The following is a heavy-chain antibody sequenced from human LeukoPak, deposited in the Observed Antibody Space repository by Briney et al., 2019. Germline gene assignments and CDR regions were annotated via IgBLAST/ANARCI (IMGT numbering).Heavy chain of an antibody. V-gene: IGHV3-66*01. CDR3: ARETHSDEVIAAAYNDY. CDR1: GFTVSSNY. CDR2: IYSGGST. D-gene: IGHD6-13*01. Sequence: GGSLRLSCAATGFTVSSNYMSWVRQAPGKGLEWVSLIYSGGSTYYADSVKGRFTISRDNSKNTLYLQMNSLRAEDTAVYYCARETHSDEVIAAAYNDYWGQGTLVTVSS. J-gene: IGHJ4*02.